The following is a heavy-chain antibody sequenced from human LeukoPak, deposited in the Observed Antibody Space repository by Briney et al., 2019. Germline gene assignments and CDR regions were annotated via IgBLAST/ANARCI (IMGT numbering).Heavy chain of an antibody. CDR3: ARGTWFDP. V-gene: IGHV4-39*07. Sequence: ESGPRLVKPSETLSLTCTVAGGSISGSPYYWGWIRQPPGKGLEWIGEIYHSGSTNYNPSLKSRVTISVDKSKNQFSLKLSSVTAADTAVYYCARGTWFDPWGQGTLVTVSS. CDR1: GGSISGSPYY. J-gene: IGHJ5*02. CDR2: IYHSGST.